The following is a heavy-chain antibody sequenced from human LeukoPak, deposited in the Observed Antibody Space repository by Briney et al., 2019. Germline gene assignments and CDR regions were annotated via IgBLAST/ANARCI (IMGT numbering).Heavy chain of an antibody. Sequence: GGSLRLSCAASGFMFSTYEMNWVRQAPGEGLEWLSYISYNGRSIYYADSVKGRFTISRDNSKNTLYLQMNSLRAEDTAVYYCAKLETGQDLSYMDVWGKGTTVTISS. D-gene: IGHD5-24*01. CDR2: ISYNGRSI. J-gene: IGHJ6*03. CDR1: GFMFSTYE. V-gene: IGHV3-48*03. CDR3: AKLETGQDLSYMDV.